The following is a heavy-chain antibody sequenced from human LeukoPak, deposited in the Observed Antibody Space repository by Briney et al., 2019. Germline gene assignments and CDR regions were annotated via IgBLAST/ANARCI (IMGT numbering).Heavy chain of an antibody. V-gene: IGHV3-23*01. Sequence: GGSLRLSCAASEFTFSIYAMSWVRQAPGKGLEWVSSITSRGEDTWYAGSVKGRFTISRDNSKNTLYLQMNSLRAEDTAVYYRTRDRPNYYGTDGHYYRRNGDYWGQGTLVTVSS. CDR3: TRDRPNYYGTDGHYYRRNGDY. J-gene: IGHJ4*02. D-gene: IGHD3-22*01. CDR1: EFTFSIYA. CDR2: ITSRGEDT.